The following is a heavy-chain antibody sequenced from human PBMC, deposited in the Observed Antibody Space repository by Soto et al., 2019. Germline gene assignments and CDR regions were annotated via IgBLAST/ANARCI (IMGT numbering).Heavy chain of an antibody. V-gene: IGHV1-46*01. CDR3: AREQKTFESYYYGMYV. CDR1: GYTFTSYY. J-gene: IGHJ6*02. CDR2: INPSGGST. Sequence: ASVKVSCKASGYTFTSYYMHWVRHAPGQGLEWMGIINPSGGSTSYAQKFQGRVTMTRDTSTSTVYMELSSLRSEDTAVYYCAREQKTFESYYYGMYVWGQGTTVTVSS.